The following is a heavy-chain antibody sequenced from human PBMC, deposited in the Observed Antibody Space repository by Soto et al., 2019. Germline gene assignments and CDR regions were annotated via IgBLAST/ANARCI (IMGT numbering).Heavy chain of an antibody. D-gene: IGHD3-10*01. Sequence: GGSLRLSCAASGFTFSDYYLSWIRQAQGKGLEWVSYISSSGSTIYYADSVKGRFTISRDNAKNSLYLQMNSLRAEDTAVYYCARAGRITMVRGFFSWGQGTLVTVSS. CDR3: ARAGRITMVRGFFS. CDR1: GFTFSDYY. J-gene: IGHJ5*02. CDR2: ISSSGSTI. V-gene: IGHV3-11*01.